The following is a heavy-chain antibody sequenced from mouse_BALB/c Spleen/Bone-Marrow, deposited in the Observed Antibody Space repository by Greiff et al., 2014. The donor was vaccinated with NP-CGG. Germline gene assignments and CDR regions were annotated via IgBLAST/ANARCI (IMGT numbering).Heavy chain of an antibody. CDR1: GYTFTDYE. V-gene: IGHV1-15*01. CDR2: IDPETGGN. Sequence: VQLQQSGAELVRPGASVTLSCKASGYTFTDYEIHWVKQTPVHGLEWIGAIDPETGGNAYNQKFKGKATLTADKSSSTAYMELRSLTPEDSAVYYCTRNWDDYFDYWGQGTTLTVSS. J-gene: IGHJ2*01. D-gene: IGHD4-1*01. CDR3: TRNWDDYFDY.